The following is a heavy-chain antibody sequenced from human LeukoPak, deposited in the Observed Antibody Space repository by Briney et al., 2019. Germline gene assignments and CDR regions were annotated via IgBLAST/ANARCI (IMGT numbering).Heavy chain of an antibody. J-gene: IGHJ4*02. Sequence: PGRSLRLSCAASGFTFSAYWMHWFRQAPGKGPVWISRINPDGFDTTYADSVEGRFIISRDNAKSTLYLQMDSLRVDDTAMYYCAKDLSWNQADYWGQGTLVTVSS. CDR2: INPDGFDT. CDR1: GFTFSAYW. D-gene: IGHD1-1*01. CDR3: AKDLSWNQADY. V-gene: IGHV3-74*01.